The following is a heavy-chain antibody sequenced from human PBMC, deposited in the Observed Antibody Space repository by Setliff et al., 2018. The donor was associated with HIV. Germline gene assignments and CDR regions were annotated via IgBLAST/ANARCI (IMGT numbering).Heavy chain of an antibody. V-gene: IGHV1-46*02. CDR2: INPSDNRT. J-gene: IGHJ6*03. CDR3: ARGPASKYYNFWSGYEGFYYYYMDV. D-gene: IGHD3-3*01. Sequence: ASVKVSCKASGYTFNNYYMHWVRQAPGQGLEWMGIINPSDNRTYYAQKFQGRVTITADESTTTAYMELSSLRSEDTAVYYCARGPASKYYNFWSGYEGFYYYYMDVWGKGTTVTVSS. CDR1: GYTFNNYY.